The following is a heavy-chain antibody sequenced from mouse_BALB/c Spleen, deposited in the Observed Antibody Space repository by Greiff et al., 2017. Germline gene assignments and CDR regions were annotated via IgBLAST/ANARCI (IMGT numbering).Heavy chain of an antibody. Sequence: EVKLLESGPGLVKPSQSLSLTCSVTGYSITSGYYWNWIRQFPGNKLEWMGYISYDGSNNYNPSLKNRISITRDTSKNQFFLKLKSVTTEDTATYDCARVVGWYFDVWGAGTTVTVSS. CDR1: GYSITSGYY. V-gene: IGHV3-6*02. CDR2: ISYDGSN. CDR3: ARVVGWYFDV. J-gene: IGHJ1*01.